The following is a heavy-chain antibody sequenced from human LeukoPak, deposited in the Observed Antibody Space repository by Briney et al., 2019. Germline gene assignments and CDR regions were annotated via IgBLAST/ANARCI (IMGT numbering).Heavy chain of an antibody. J-gene: IGHJ4*02. V-gene: IGHV3-74*01. CDR2: INSDGSST. CDR1: GFTFSSYW. Sequence: PGGSLRLSCAASGFTFSSYWMHWVRQAPGKGLVWVSRINSDGSSTSYADSVKGRFTISRDNAKNTLYLQMNSLRAEDTAVYYCASNMEYYGSGMAPFDYWGQGTLVTVSS. CDR3: ASNMEYYGSGMAPFDY. D-gene: IGHD3-10*01.